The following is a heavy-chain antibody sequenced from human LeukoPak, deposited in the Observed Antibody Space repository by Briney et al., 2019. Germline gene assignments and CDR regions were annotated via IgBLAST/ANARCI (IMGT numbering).Heavy chain of an antibody. D-gene: IGHD1-26*01. J-gene: IGHJ4*02. V-gene: IGHV3-21*01. Sequence: GGSLRLSCAVSGFTFSSFGMNWVRQAPGKGLEWVSSISSSGNYIYYADSVQGRFTTSRDNAKNSLYLQMNSLRAEDTAVYYCARTSGSYSFDYWGQGTLVTVSS. CDR1: GFTFSSFG. CDR2: ISSSGNYI. CDR3: ARTSGSYSFDY.